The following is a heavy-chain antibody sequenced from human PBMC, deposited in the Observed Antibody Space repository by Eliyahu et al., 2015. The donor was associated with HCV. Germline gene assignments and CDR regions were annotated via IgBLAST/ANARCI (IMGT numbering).Heavy chain of an antibody. CDR3: ARSRCFSDAFDI. CDR2: ISAYNGNT. V-gene: IGHV1-18*01. CDR1: GYTFTSYG. Sequence: QVQLVQSGAEXXKPXASVXXSCKXXGYTFTSYGISWVRQAPGQGLEWMGWISAYNGNTXYAQKLQGRVTMTTDTSTSTAYMELRSLRSDDTAVYYCARSRCFSDAFDIWGQGTMVTVSS. J-gene: IGHJ3*02. D-gene: IGHD3-10*02.